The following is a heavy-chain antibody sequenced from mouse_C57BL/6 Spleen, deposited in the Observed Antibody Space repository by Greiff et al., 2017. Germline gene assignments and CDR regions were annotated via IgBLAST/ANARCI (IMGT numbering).Heavy chain of an antibody. D-gene: IGHD2-5*01. CDR3: ARSNSNYLYFDY. Sequence: QVQLKQSGAELARPGASVKMSCKASGYTFTSYTMHWVKQRPGQGLEWIGYINPSSGYTTYNQKFKDKATLTADKSSSTAYMQLSSLTSEDSAVYYCARSNSNYLYFDYWGQGTTLTVSS. V-gene: IGHV1-4*01. CDR2: INPSSGYT. J-gene: IGHJ2*01. CDR1: GYTFTSYT.